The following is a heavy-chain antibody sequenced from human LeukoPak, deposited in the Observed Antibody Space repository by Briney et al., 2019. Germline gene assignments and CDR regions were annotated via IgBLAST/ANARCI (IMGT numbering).Heavy chain of an antibody. V-gene: IGHV1-46*01. CDR2: INPSVGST. J-gene: IGHJ4*02. CDR1: GYTFTSYY. Sequence: ASVKVSCKASGYTFTSYYMQWVRQAPGQGLEWMGIINPSVGSTTYAQKFQGRITVTRDMSTSTVYMELSSLRSEDTAVYYCSRSNRNYYDSFDFWGQGALVTVSS. CDR3: SRSNRNYYDSFDF. D-gene: IGHD3-22*01.